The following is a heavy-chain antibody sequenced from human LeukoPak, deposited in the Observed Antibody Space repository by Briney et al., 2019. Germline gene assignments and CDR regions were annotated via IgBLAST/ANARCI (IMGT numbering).Heavy chain of an antibody. CDR3: ARVILTTVTTNYYYYMDV. CDR1: GYTFTSYD. D-gene: IGHD4-11*01. J-gene: IGHJ6*03. Sequence: ASVKVSCKASGYTFTSYDINWVRQATGQGLEWMGWMNPNSGNTGYARKFQGRVTITRNTSISTAYMELSSLRAEDTAVYYCARVILTTVTTNYYYYMDVWGKGTTVTVSS. V-gene: IGHV1-8*03. CDR2: MNPNSGNT.